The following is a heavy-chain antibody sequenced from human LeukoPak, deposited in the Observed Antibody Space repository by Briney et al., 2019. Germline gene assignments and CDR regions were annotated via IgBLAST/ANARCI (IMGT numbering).Heavy chain of an antibody. CDR1: GFTFDDYA. CDR2: IIWDSGSI. Sequence: GGSLRLSCAASGFTFDDYAMQWVRQAPGKGREWVSVIIWDSGSIGYAGSVKGRVTISRDNAKNSLYLEMNSLRAEDTALYYCAKGHYDSSGYYYGNAFDIWGQGTMVTVSS. V-gene: IGHV3-9*01. D-gene: IGHD3-22*01. J-gene: IGHJ3*02. CDR3: AKGHYDSSGYYYGNAFDI.